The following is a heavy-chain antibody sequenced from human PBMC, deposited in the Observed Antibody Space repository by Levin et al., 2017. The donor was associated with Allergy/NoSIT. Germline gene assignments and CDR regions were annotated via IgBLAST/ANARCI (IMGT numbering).Heavy chain of an antibody. CDR2: ITSGSTYI. Sequence: GGSLRLSCAASGFTFSTYTMNWVRQAPGKGLEWVSSITSGSTYIYYADSVKGRFTISRDNAKNSLFLQMNSLRAEDTAVYYCARGYCTSTACYYYFDYWGQGTLVTVSS. V-gene: IGHV3-21*01. J-gene: IGHJ4*02. CDR1: GFTFSTYT. D-gene: IGHD2-2*01. CDR3: ARGYCTSTACYYYFDY.